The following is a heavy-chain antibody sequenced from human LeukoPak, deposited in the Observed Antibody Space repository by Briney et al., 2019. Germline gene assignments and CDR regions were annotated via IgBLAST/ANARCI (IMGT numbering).Heavy chain of an antibody. CDR1: GFTFNTYA. J-gene: IGHJ6*04. Sequence: PGGSLRLSCAASGFTFNTYAMSGVPQAPGKGLEWVSMITSGGRSTYYTDSAQGRLPISRDNSMNTVYLQMDSLTAEDTAVYYCARDSIYCRGTTCLLMDVWGKGTTVTVSS. CDR2: ITSGGRST. D-gene: IGHD1-7*01. CDR3: ARDSIYCRGTTCLLMDV. V-gene: IGHV3-23*01.